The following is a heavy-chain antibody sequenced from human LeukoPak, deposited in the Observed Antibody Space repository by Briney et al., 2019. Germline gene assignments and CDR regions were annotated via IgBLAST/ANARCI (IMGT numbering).Heavy chain of an antibody. Sequence: GGSLRLSCAASGFTFSSYGMHWVRQAPGKGLEWVAVISYDGSNKYYADSVKGRFTISRDNSKNTLYLQMNSLRAEDTAVYYCAKDDQPLSVVVISYFDYWGQGTLVTVSS. D-gene: IGHD3-22*01. V-gene: IGHV3-30*18. CDR3: AKDDQPLSVVVISYFDY. J-gene: IGHJ4*02. CDR1: GFTFSSYG. CDR2: ISYDGSNK.